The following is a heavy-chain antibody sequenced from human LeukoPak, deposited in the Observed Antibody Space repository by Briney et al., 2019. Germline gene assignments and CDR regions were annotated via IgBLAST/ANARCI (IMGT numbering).Heavy chain of an antibody. CDR1: GFTFSSSA. J-gene: IGHJ6*02. CDR2: ISGSGGST. CDR3: AKDPYSGSYYGYYYYGMDV. D-gene: IGHD1-26*01. V-gene: IGHV3-23*01. Sequence: GGSLRLSCAASGFTFSSSAMSWVRQAPGKGLEWVSAISGSGGSTYYADSVKGRFTISRDNSKNTLYLQMNSLRAEDTAVYYCAKDPYSGSYYGYYYYGMDVWGQGTTVTVSS.